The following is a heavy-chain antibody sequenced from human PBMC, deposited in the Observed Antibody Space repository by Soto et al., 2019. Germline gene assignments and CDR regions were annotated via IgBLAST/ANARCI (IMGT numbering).Heavy chain of an antibody. CDR2: IKSIPDGGTA. V-gene: IGHV3-15*07. CDR1: GFTFSKTW. D-gene: IGHD3-16*01. Sequence: EVQLVESGGGLVKPGGSLRLSCAASGFTFSKTWMNWVRQAPGKGPEWVGRIKSIPDGGTADYAAPLKGRFTISRDDSRDTLCLQMNRLKTEDTSVDSCTTDTVCDYWGQGALVTVSS. J-gene: IGHJ4*02. CDR3: TTDTVCDY.